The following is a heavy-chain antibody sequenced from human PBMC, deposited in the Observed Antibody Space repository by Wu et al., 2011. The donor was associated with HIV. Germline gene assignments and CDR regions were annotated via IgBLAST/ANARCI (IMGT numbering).Heavy chain of an antibody. CDR2: ISGYNGDT. CDR3: ARVSYDILTGVDDD. D-gene: IGHD3-9*01. J-gene: IGHJ4*02. CDR1: GFTFPTYG. V-gene: IGHV1-18*01. Sequence: QVQLLQSGAEVKKPGASVKVSCKASGFTFPTYGISWVRQAPGQGLEWMGWISGYNGDTHYVPNLQDRVTITADTSTSTAYMELRSLRSDDTAVYYCARVSYDILTGVDDDWGQGTLVTVSS.